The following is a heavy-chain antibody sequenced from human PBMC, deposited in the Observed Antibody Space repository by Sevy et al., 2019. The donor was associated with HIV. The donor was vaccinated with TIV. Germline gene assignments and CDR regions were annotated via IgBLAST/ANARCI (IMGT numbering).Heavy chain of an antibody. CDR3: VRVLWDVLVVPAATPSPWLDS. D-gene: IGHD3-16*02. V-gene: IGHV3-7*01. CDR1: GFNFDTFW. Sequence: GGSLRLSCAASGFNFDTFWMGWVRQAPGRGLEWVASIDPRGKERDHLDSLKGRFTISRDNAKNSLYLEMHSLKAEDTAGYYCVRVLWDVLVVPAATPSPWLDSWGQGTLVTVSS. CDR2: IDPRGKER. J-gene: IGHJ5*01.